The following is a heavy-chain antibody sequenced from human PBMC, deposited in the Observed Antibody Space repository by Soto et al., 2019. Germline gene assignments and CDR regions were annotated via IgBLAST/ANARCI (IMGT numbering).Heavy chain of an antibody. V-gene: IGHV1-18*01. CDR3: ARDEAAHTFDP. J-gene: IGHJ5*02. Sequence: QVQLVQSGAEVKKPGASVKVSCKASGYTFTSYGISWVRQAPGQGLEWMGWISPYNGNTNYAQKLQGRVTMTTDTSKSTADMELRSLRSDDTAVYYCARDEAAHTFDPWGQGILVTVSS. CDR2: ISPYNGNT. CDR1: GYTFTSYG. D-gene: IGHD6-13*01.